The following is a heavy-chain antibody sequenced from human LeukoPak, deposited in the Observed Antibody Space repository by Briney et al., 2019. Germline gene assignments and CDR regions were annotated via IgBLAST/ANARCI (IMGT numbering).Heavy chain of an antibody. Sequence: GSLRLSCAASGFTVSSNYMSWIRQPPGKGLEWIGYIYYSGSTNYNPSLKSRVTISVDTSKNQFSLKLSSVTAADTAVYYCARHVRRNYFDYWGQGTLVTVSS. CDR1: GFTVSSNY. CDR3: ARHVRRNYFDY. V-gene: IGHV4-59*08. CDR2: IYYSGST. J-gene: IGHJ4*02.